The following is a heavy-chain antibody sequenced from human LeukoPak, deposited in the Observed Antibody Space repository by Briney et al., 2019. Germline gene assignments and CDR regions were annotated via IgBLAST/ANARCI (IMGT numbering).Heavy chain of an antibody. D-gene: IGHD6-13*01. J-gene: IGHJ3*02. V-gene: IGHV3-23*01. Sequence: GGSLRLSCAASGFTFSSYVMSWVRQAPRKGLEWVSVISGNGGTTYYVDSVKGRFTISRDNSKNTVYLEMNSLRADDTAEYYCAKAPKATAGNGNAFDIWGQGTMVTVSS. CDR3: AKAPKATAGNGNAFDI. CDR1: GFTFSSYV. CDR2: ISGNGGTT.